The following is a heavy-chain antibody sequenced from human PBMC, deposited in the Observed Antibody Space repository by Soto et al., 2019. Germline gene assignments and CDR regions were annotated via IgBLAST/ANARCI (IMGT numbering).Heavy chain of an antibody. CDR2: ITISSSYI. CDR3: GRGFGSGRKGFYYMDV. V-gene: IGHV3-21*06. D-gene: IGHD3-10*01. Sequence: EVQLVESGGGLVKPGGSLSLSCAASGFTFNSYTMTWVRQAPGKGLEWVSSITISSSYIYYADSVKGRFTISRDNAKNSLYVQMSSLRVEDTAVYYCGRGFGSGRKGFYYMDVWGKGTTVTVSS. CDR1: GFTFNSYT. J-gene: IGHJ6*03.